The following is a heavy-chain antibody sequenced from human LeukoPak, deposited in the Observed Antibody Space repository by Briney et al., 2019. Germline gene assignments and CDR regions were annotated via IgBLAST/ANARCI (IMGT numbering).Heavy chain of an antibody. CDR3: ARDRGSSWGYYYYYMDV. Sequence: KPSETLSLTCTVSGGSISSYYWSWIRQPPGKGLEWVGYIYYSGSTNYNPSLKSRVTISVDTSKNQFSLKLSSVTAADTAVYYCARDRGSSWGYYYYYMDVWGKGTTVTVSS. J-gene: IGHJ6*03. V-gene: IGHV4-59*01. CDR1: GGSISSYY. CDR2: IYYSGST. D-gene: IGHD6-13*01.